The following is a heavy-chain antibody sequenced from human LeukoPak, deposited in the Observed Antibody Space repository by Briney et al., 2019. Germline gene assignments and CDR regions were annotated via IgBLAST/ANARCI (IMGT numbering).Heavy chain of an antibody. J-gene: IGHJ3*02. CDR2: IYTSGST. D-gene: IGHD4-11*01. CDR3: ARDLTGYSNYKDAFDI. V-gene: IGHV4-4*07. CDR1: GGSLSSYY. Sequence: PSETLYLTRTVSGGSLSSYYWSWIRHPAGQGLEWIGRIYTSGSTNYNPSLNSRGTMSVDTCKNQSSLKLSSVTAADTAVYYCARDLTGYSNYKDAFDIWGQGTMVTVSS.